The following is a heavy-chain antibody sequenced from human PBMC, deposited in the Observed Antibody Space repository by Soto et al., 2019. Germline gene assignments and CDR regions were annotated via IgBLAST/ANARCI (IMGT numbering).Heavy chain of an antibody. D-gene: IGHD5-18*01. CDR1: GRIFSSFP. CDR2: VISASGSV. J-gene: IGHJ1*01. V-gene: IGHV1-69*06. CDR3: ARVGSRDAYNYVLDQ. Sequence: QVQVVQSGAEVKKPGSSVKISCKASGRIFSSFPTSWVRQVPGQGLEWMGGVISASGSVTYAPKFQGRVTMTAVNSAGIGYMELTSLTSXDTAIYYCARVGSRDAYNYVLDQWGPGTMVTVS.